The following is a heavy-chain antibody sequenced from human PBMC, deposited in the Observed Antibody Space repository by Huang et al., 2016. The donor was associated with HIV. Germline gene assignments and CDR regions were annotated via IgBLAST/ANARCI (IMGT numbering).Heavy chain of an antibody. J-gene: IGHJ4*02. CDR3: ALLYDSSSVDY. Sequence: QVQLVQSGAEVKKSGASVKVSCKASGHTFNTYYMHWVRQAPGQGLEWMGVIHPGGDSTTVPPRFQGRVSMTRDTSTSTVYMEVTSLRSDDTAIYYCALLYDSSSVDYWGQGTLVTVSS. CDR2: IHPGGDST. V-gene: IGHV1-46*02. CDR1: GHTFNTYY. D-gene: IGHD3-22*01.